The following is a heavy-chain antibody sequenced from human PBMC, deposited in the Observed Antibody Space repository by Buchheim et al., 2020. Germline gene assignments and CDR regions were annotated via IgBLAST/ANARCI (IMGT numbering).Heavy chain of an antibody. CDR1: GFTFSSYG. J-gene: IGHJ4*02. V-gene: IGHV3-30*18. CDR3: AKGGVFSDYFDY. CDR2: ISYDGSNK. Sequence: QVQLVESGGGVVQPGRSLRLSCAASGFTFSSYGMHWVRQAPGKGLEWVAVISYDGSNKYYADSVKGRFTISRDNSKNTLSLQMNSLRAEDTAVYYCAKGGVFSDYFDYWGQGTL. D-gene: IGHD2-21*01.